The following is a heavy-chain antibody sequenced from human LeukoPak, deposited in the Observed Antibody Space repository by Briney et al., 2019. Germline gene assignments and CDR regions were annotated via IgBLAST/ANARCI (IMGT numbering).Heavy chain of an antibody. V-gene: IGHV3-30*02. CDR3: AKPTTVLTSYYFDY. Sequence: GGSLRLSCAASGFTFSSYGMHWVRQAPGKGLEWVAFIRYDGSNKYYADSVKGRFTISRDNSKNTLYLQMNNLRAEDTAVYYCAKPTTVLTSYYFDYWGQGTLVTVSS. CDR2: IRYDGSNK. CDR1: GFTFSSYG. J-gene: IGHJ4*02. D-gene: IGHD4-23*01.